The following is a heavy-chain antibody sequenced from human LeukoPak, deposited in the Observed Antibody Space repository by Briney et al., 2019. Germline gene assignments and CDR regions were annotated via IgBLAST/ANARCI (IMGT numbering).Heavy chain of an antibody. Sequence: RAGGSLRLSCTASGFTFSSYGMDWVRQAPGKGLEWVSGINWNGDNTVYADSVKGRFTISRDNAKNSLYLQMNSLRAEDTALYHCTRDQFIYYYGLGSPPGYWGQGTLVTVSS. V-gene: IGHV3-20*01. CDR1: GFTFSSYG. D-gene: IGHD3-10*01. CDR3: TRDQFIYYYGLGSPPGY. J-gene: IGHJ4*02. CDR2: INWNGDNT.